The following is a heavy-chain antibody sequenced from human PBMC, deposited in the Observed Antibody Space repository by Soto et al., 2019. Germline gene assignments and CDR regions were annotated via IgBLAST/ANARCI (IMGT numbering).Heavy chain of an antibody. CDR3: ARDASYYSLWSGYYPSRNGMDV. Sequence: QVQVVESGGGVVQPGRSLRLSCAASGFTFSSFGMHWVRQAPGKGLEWVSLIWYDGSKKSYGDSVKGRFTISRDNSWNTVYLQMNSLRADDTAVYYCARDASYYSLWSGYYPSRNGMDVWGQGTKVTVSS. D-gene: IGHD3-3*01. V-gene: IGHV3-33*01. CDR2: IWYDGSKK. J-gene: IGHJ6*02. CDR1: GFTFSSFG.